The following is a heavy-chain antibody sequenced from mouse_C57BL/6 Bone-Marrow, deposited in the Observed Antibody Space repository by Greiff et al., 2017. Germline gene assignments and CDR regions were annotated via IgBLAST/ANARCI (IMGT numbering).Heavy chain of an antibody. CDR1: GFTFSDYY. V-gene: IGHV5-16*01. D-gene: IGHD1-1*01. J-gene: IGHJ1*03. Sequence: EVMLVESEGGLVQPGSSMKLSCTASGFTFSDYYMAWVRQVPEKGLEWVANINYDGSSTYYLDSLKSRFIISRDNAKNILYLQMSSLKSEDTATYYCARDVGYYGSSPWYFDVWGTGTTVTVSS. CDR3: ARDVGYYGSSPWYFDV. CDR2: INYDGSST.